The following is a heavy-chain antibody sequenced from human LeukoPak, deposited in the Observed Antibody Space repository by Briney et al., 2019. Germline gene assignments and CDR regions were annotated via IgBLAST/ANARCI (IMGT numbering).Heavy chain of an antibody. V-gene: IGHV5-51*01. CDR2: IYPGDSDT. CDR3: ARLYDSSGYYPFDY. D-gene: IGHD3-22*01. J-gene: IGHJ4*02. Sequence: GESLKISCKCSGYSFTSYWIGWVRQMPGKGLEWLGIIYPGDSDTRYSPSFQGQVTISADKSISTAYRQWSSPKASDTAMYYCARLYDSSGYYPFDYWGQGTLVTVSS. CDR1: GYSFTSYW.